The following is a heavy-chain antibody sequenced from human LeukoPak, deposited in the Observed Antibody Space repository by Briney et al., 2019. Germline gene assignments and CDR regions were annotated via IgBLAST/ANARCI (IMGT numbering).Heavy chain of an antibody. CDR2: ISGSGGGT. CDR3: AKRGVVIRVILVGFHKEAYYFDS. Sequence: PGGSLRLSCAVSGITLSNYAMSWVRQAPGKGLEWVAGISGSGGGTHYADSVKGRFTISRDNPKNTRYLQMNNLRAGDTAVYFCAKRGVVIRVILVGFHKEAYYFDSWGQGALVTVSS. CDR1: GITLSNYA. D-gene: IGHD3-22*01. V-gene: IGHV3-23*01. J-gene: IGHJ4*02.